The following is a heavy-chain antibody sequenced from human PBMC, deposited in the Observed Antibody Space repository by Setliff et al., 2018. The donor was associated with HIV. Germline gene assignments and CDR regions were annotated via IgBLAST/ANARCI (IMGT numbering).Heavy chain of an antibody. CDR2: INPNNGNT. V-gene: IGHV1-18*01. CDR3: ARGGDDYFDPSGSPH. CDR1: GYTFISYA. D-gene: IGHD3-22*01. J-gene: IGHJ4*02. Sequence: ASVKVSCKASGYTFISYAVYWVRQAPGQGLEWVGWINPNNGNTKYAQNFQGRVSMTTTDTSTTTAYMELRSLTSDDTAVYYCARGGDDYFDPSGSPHWGQGTLVTVSS.